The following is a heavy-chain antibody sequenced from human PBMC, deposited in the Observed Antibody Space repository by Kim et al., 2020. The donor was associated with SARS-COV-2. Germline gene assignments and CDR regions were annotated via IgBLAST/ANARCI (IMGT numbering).Heavy chain of an antibody. CDR1: GDSVSSNSAA. V-gene: IGHV6-1*01. CDR3: AREPLYVDTAIEVGRWFDP. D-gene: IGHD5-18*01. J-gene: IGHJ5*02. Sequence: SQTLSLTCAISGDSVSSNSAAWNWIRQSPSRGLEWLGRTYYRSKWYNDYAVSVKSRITINPDTSKNQFSLQLNSVTPEDTAVYYCAREPLYVDTAIEVGRWFDPWGQGTLVTVSS. CDR2: TYYRSKWYN.